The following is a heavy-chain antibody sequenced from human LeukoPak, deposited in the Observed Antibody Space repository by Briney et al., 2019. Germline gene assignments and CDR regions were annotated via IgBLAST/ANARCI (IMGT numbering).Heavy chain of an antibody. D-gene: IGHD6-13*01. CDR3: AKEQGQQLVLNPFDY. CDR1: GFTFSIYA. CDR2: ISGSGGCT. V-gene: IGHV3-23*01. J-gene: IGHJ4*02. Sequence: GSLRLSCAASGFTFSIYAMSWVRQAPGKGLEWVSAISGSGGCTYYADSVKGRFTISRDNSKNTLYLQMNSLRAEDTAVYYCAKEQGQQLVLNPFDYWGQGTLVTVSS.